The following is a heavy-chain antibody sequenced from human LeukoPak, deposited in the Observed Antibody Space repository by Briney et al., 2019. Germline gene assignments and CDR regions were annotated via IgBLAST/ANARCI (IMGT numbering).Heavy chain of an antibody. V-gene: IGHV3-48*01. D-gene: IGHD5-18*01. Sequence: GRSLRLSCAASGFTFSSYSMNWVRQAPGKGLEWVSYISSSSSTIYYADSVKGRFTISRDNAKNSLYLQMNSLRAEDTAVYYCARVLRGYSYGNFDYWGQGTLVTVSS. CDR3: ARVLRGYSYGNFDY. CDR2: ISSSSSTI. J-gene: IGHJ4*02. CDR1: GFTFSSYS.